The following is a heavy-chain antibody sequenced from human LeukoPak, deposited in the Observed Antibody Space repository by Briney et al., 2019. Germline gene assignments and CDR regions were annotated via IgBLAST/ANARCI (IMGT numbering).Heavy chain of an antibody. Sequence: SETLSLTCTVSGGSISSSSYYWGWIRQPPGKGLEWIGSIYYSGSTYYNPSLKSRVTISVDTSKSQFSLKLSSVTAADTAVYYCARESSSSFDYWGQGTLVTVSS. CDR2: IYYSGST. J-gene: IGHJ4*02. CDR3: ARESSSSFDY. D-gene: IGHD6-13*01. V-gene: IGHV4-39*02. CDR1: GGSISSSSYY.